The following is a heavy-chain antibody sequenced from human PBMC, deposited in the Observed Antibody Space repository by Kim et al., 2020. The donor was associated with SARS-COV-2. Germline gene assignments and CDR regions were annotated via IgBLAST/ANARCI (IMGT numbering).Heavy chain of an antibody. CDR3: ARDLRDVVVVDATRDYYYYGMDV. V-gene: IGHV1-46*01. J-gene: IGHJ6*02. D-gene: IGHD2-15*01. CDR1: GYTFTSYY. Sequence: ASVKVSCKASGYTFTSYYMHWVRQAPGQGLEWMGIINPSGGSTSYAQKFQGRVTMTRDTSTSTVYMELSSLRSEDTAVYYCARDLRDVVVVDATRDYYYYGMDVWGQGTTVTVSS. CDR2: INPSGGST.